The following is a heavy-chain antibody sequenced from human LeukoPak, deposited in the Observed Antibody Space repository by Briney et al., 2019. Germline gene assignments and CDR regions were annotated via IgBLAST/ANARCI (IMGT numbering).Heavy chain of an antibody. CDR1: GGSISSYY. D-gene: IGHD5-18*01. CDR2: IYYSGST. CDR3: ARGYSYGYYHFDY. V-gene: IGHV4-59*01. J-gene: IGHJ4*02. Sequence: SETLSLTCTVSGGSISSYYWSWIRQPPGKGLERIGYIYYSGSTNYNPSLKSRVTISVDTSKNQFSLRLSSVTAADTAVYYCARGYSYGYYHFDYWGQGTLVTVSS.